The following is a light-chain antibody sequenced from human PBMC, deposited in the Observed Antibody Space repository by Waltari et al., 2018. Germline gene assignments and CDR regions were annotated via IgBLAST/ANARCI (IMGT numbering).Light chain of an antibody. J-gene: IGLJ2*01. CDR3: QSYDKSLSASV. Sequence: QSVLTQPPSVSGAPGQKVTISCTGSTSHIGAGYDVHLYQQLPRSAPKLIIYGNSYRPSGVPYRFSGSKSGTSGSLAITGLQAEDEAIYYCQSYDKSLSASVFGGGTTVTVL. CDR1: TSHIGAGYD. CDR2: GNS. V-gene: IGLV1-40*01.